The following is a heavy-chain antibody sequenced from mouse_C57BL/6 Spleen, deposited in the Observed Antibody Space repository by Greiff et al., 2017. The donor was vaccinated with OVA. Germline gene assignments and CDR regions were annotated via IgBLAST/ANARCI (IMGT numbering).Heavy chain of an antibody. J-gene: IGHJ3*01. D-gene: IGHD2-3*01. CDR2: IRNKANNHAT. CDR3: SCNGYYWFAY. Sequence: EVKLEESGGGLVQPGGSMKLSCAASGFTFSDAWMDWVRQSPEKGLEWVGEIRNKANNHATYYAVSVKGRFTISRDDSKRSVNLQMNITSAEDTGIYCGSCNGYYWFAYWGQGTLVTVSA. V-gene: IGHV6-6*01. CDR1: GFTFSDAW.